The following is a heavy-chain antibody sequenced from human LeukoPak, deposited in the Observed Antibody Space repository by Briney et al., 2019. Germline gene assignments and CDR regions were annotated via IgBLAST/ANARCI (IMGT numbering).Heavy chain of an antibody. V-gene: IGHV3-33*01. D-gene: IGHD3-10*01. J-gene: IGHJ4*02. CDR3: ARGPGSGSYLSY. Sequence: PGGSLRLSCAASGFTFSSYGMHWVRQAPGKGLEWVAVIWYDGSNKYYADSVKGRFTISRDNSKNTLYLQMNSLRAEDTAVYYCARGPGSGSYLSYWGQGTLVTVSS. CDR2: IWYDGSNK. CDR1: GFTFSSYG.